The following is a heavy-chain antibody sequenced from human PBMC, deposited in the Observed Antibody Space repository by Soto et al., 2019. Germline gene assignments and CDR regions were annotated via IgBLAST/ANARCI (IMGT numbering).Heavy chain of an antibody. Sequence: SETLSLTCAVYGGSFSVYDWSWIRHPPGKGLEWIGEINHSGSTNYNPSLKSRVTISVDTSKNQFSLKLSSVTAADTAVYYCARGPATVVTPDYFDYWGQGTLVTVSS. CDR2: INHSGST. J-gene: IGHJ4*02. V-gene: IGHV4-34*01. CDR3: ARGPATVVTPDYFDY. D-gene: IGHD4-17*01. CDR1: GGSFSVYD.